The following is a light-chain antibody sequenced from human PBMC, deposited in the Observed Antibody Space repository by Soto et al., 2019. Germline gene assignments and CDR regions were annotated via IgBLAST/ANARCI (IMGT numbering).Light chain of an antibody. CDR1: QSVSGN. CDR3: QQYANWPPWT. CDR2: GAS. V-gene: IGKV3-15*01. Sequence: EIVMTQSPATLSVSPGERATLSCRASQSVSGNLAWYQQRPGQAPRLLIYGASTRATGIPARFSGSGSGTEFTLTISSLQSEDFAVYYCQQYANWPPWTFGQGTKVEIK. J-gene: IGKJ1*01.